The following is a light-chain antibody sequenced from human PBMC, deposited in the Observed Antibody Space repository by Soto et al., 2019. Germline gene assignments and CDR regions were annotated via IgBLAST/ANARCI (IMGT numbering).Light chain of an antibody. V-gene: IGLV2-23*01. CDR3: CSYAGSSTFVV. J-gene: IGLJ2*01. CDR1: SSDVGSYNL. Sequence: QSALTQPASVSGSPGQSITISCTGTSSDVGSYNLVSWYQQHPGKAPKLMIYEGSKRPSGVSNRFSGSKSGNTASLTISGLQAEDEVDYYCCSYAGSSTFVVFGGGATVTVL. CDR2: EGS.